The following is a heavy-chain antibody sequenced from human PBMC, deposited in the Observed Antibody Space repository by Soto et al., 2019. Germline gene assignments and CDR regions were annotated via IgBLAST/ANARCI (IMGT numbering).Heavy chain of an antibody. V-gene: IGHV3-30*18. CDR1: GFTFSSYG. D-gene: IGHD3-3*01. CDR3: AKASYDFWSGGGDDY. CDR2: ISYDGSNK. J-gene: IGHJ4*02. Sequence: QVQLVESGGGVVQPGRSLRLSCAASGFTFSSYGMHWVSQAPGKGLEWVAVISYDGSNKYYADSVKGRFTISRDNSKNTLYLQMNSLRAEDTAVYDCAKASYDFWSGGGDDYWGQGTLVTVSS.